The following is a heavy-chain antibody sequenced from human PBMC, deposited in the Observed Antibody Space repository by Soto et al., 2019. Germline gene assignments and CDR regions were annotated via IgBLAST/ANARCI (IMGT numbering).Heavy chain of an antibody. CDR1: GESLNNYY. V-gene: IGHV4-59*01. CDR2: VHYSGST. D-gene: IGHD3-10*01. CDR3: PRGRVPAV. Sequence: QVQLQESGPGLVRPSETLFLTCTVSGESLNNYYWSWIRQPPGKGLEWIGFVHYSGSTGYNPSLQSLVPRSVDTSKNQLSVKVTSVTTADTAIYFCPRGRVPAVWGQGTLVTVSS. J-gene: IGHJ4*02.